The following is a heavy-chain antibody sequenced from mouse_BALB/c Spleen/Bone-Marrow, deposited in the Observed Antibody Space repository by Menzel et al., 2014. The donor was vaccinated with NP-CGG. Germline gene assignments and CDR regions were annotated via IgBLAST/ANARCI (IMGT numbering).Heavy chain of an antibody. V-gene: IGHV1-67*01. CDR1: GYAFTDYA. J-gene: IGHJ2*01. Sequence: VKLMESRPELVRPGVSVKISCEGSGYAFTDYAMHWVKQSHAKSLEWIGVISTYSGNTNYNQKFKGKATTTVDKSSSTAYMELARLTSEDSAIYYCARWYYFDYWGQGTTLTVSS. CDR3: ARWYYFDY. CDR2: ISTYSGNT.